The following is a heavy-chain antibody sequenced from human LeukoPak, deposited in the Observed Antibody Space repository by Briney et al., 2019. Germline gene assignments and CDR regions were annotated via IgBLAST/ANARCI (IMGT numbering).Heavy chain of an antibody. CDR2: IWYDGSTK. Sequence: PGRSLRLSCAASGFSFKDTGMHWVRQAPGKSPEWLTIIWYDGSTKYYAAYVKGRFTVSRDNSKNILYLQMNRLRAEDTAVYYCARERGSDYWGQGTLVTVSS. CDR1: GFSFKDTG. CDR3: ARERGSDY. V-gene: IGHV3-33*01. J-gene: IGHJ4*02.